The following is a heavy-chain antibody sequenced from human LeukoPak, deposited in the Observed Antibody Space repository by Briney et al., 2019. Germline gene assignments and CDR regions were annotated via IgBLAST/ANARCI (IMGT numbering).Heavy chain of an antibody. CDR2: ISGDGGTT. Sequence: GSLRLSCAASGFTFDEYAMSWVRQAPGKRLEWVSLISGDGGTTSYADSVKGRFTISRDNSENSLNLQMKSLRSEDTALYYCAKARRSGTHYSDFDYWGQGTLVTVSS. D-gene: IGHD1-26*01. V-gene: IGHV3-43*02. CDR3: AKARRSGTHYSDFDY. J-gene: IGHJ4*02. CDR1: GFTFDEYA.